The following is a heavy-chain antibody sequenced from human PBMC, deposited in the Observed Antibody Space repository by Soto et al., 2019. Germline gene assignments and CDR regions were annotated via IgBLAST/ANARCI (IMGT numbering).Heavy chain of an antibody. V-gene: IGHV3-74*01. CDR3: ARDRSFSGWYWFDP. CDR2: INSDGSST. CDR1: GFTFSSYW. D-gene: IGHD6-19*01. J-gene: IGHJ5*02. Sequence: GGSLRLSCAASGFTFSSYWMHWVRQAPGKGLVWVSRINSDGSSTSYGDSVKGRFTISRDNAKNTLYLQMNSLRAEDTAVYYCARDRSFSGWYWFDPWGQGTLVTVSS.